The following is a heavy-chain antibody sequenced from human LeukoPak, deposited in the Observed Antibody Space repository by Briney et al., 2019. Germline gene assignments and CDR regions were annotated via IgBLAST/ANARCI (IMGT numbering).Heavy chain of an antibody. V-gene: IGHV5-51*01. CDR2: IYPGDSGP. CDR1: GSSFTSYC. J-gene: IGHJ3*01. CDR3: GMSGDRVPLQDDVFDV. Sequence: GASLQISCKVSGSSFTSYCIGWVRPLPGKGQEWMGIIYPGDSGPTYSPSFQGQVTISVDNSINTAYLQWSSLQASDTAMYYCGMSGDRVPLQDDVFDVWGQGTMVTVST. D-gene: IGHD1-26*01.